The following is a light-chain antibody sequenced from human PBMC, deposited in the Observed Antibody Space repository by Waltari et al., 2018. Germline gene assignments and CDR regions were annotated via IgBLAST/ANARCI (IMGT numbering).Light chain of an antibody. CDR1: RSNIRNNA. CDR3: AVWDDSLNGVV. J-gene: IGLJ2*01. CDR2: YYD. V-gene: IGLV1-36*01. Sequence: QSVLTPPPSVSAAPRQRVTISCSGSRSNIRNNAVSWYQQLPGKAPKLLIYYYDFLPSCVFDRFSGSKSGTSASLAISGLQSDDEADYYCAVWDDSLNGVVFGGGTKLTVL.